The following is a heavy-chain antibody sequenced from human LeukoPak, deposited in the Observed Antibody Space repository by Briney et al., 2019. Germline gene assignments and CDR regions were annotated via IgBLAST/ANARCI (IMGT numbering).Heavy chain of an antibody. D-gene: IGHD2-8*02. J-gene: IGHJ4*02. CDR1: GGSFNSGGSY. Sequence: PSETLSLTCTVSGGSFNSGGSYWSWIRQHPGKGLEWIGYISYSGNTYYSPSLKSRIIISVDTSKNQFSLKLNSVTAADTAVYYCARIDTGGADCWGQGTLVTVSS. CDR3: ARIDTGGADC. CDR2: ISYSGNT. V-gene: IGHV4-31*03.